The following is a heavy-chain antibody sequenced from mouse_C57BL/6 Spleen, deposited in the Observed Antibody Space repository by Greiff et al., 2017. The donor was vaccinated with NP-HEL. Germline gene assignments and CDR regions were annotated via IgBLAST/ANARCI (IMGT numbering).Heavy chain of an antibody. D-gene: IGHD4-1*01. CDR1: GYAFSSYW. Sequence: QVQLQQSGAELVKPGALVKISCKASGYAFSSYWMNWVKQRPGKGLEWIGQIYPGDGDTNYNGKFKGKATLTADKSSSTAYMQLSSLTSEDSAVYFCARRGTGTDYYAMDYWGQGTSVTVSS. CDR2: IYPGDGDT. CDR3: ARRGTGTDYYAMDY. V-gene: IGHV1-80*01. J-gene: IGHJ4*01.